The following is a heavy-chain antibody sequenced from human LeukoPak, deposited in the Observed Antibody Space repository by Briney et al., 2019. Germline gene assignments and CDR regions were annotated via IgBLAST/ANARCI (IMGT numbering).Heavy chain of an antibody. CDR2: IYYSGST. V-gene: IGHV4-59*01. D-gene: IGHD5-18*01. CDR1: GVSISSYY. Sequence: PSETLSLTCTVSGVSISSYYWSWIRQPPGKGLEWIGYIYYSGSTNYNPPLKSRVTISVDTSKNQFSLKLSSVTAADTAVYYCTRDIIRSEGYDAFDIWGQGTMVTVSS. CDR3: TRDIIRSEGYDAFDI. J-gene: IGHJ3*02.